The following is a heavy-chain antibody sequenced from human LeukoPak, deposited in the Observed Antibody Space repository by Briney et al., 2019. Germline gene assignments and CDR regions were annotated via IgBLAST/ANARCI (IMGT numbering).Heavy chain of an antibody. CDR3: ARADCSGGSCHFDY. CDR2: IYYSGST. J-gene: IGHJ4*02. CDR1: GGSISSHF. Sequence: SETLSLTCTVSGGSISSHFWSWIRQPPGKGLEWIGYIYYSGSTNYNPSLKSRVTISVDTSKNQFSLKLSSVTAADTAVYYCARADCSGGSCHFDYWGQGTLVTVSS. D-gene: IGHD2-15*01. V-gene: IGHV4-59*11.